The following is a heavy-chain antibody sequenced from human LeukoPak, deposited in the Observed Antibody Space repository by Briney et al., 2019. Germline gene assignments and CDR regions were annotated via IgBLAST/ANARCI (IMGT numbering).Heavy chain of an antibody. CDR1: GFTVSSNY. CDR3: AKGAGNDAFDI. CDR2: ISVSGGST. Sequence: GGSLRLSCAASGFTVSSNYMSWVRQAPGKGLEWVSAISVSGGSTYYADSVKGRFTIYRDNSKNTLYLQMNSLRAEDTAVYYCAKGAGNDAFDIWGQGTMVTVSS. J-gene: IGHJ3*02. V-gene: IGHV3-23*01.